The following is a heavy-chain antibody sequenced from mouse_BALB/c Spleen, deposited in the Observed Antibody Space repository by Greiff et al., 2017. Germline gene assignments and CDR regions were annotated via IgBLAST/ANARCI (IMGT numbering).Heavy chain of an antibody. D-gene: IGHD2-1*01. J-gene: IGHJ2*01. CDR3: ASGYGNYFDD. CDR1: GFTLSSYA. V-gene: IGHV5-6-5*01. Sequence: EVKLAESGGGLVKPGGSLKLSCAASGFTLSSYAMSWVRQTPETRLEWVASISSGGSTYYLDSVKGRFTITRDNARNIQYLQMSSLRSEDTAMYYCASGYGNYFDDWGQGTTLTVSS. CDR2: ISSGGST.